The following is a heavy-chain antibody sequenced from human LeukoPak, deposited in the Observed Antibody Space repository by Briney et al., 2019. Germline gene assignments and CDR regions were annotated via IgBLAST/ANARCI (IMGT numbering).Heavy chain of an antibody. CDR2: MNPYSGNT. J-gene: IGHJ6*03. D-gene: IGHD2-2*02. CDR1: GYTFTSYD. V-gene: IGHV1-8*03. Sequence: ASVKVSCKASGYTFTSYDINWVRQATGQGLEWMAWMNPYSGNTGYAQKFQGRVTITRNTSISTAYMELSSLRSEDTAVYYCARGRCSSTSCYKGYYYYYMDVWGKGTTVTVSS. CDR3: ARGRCSSTSCYKGYYYYYMDV.